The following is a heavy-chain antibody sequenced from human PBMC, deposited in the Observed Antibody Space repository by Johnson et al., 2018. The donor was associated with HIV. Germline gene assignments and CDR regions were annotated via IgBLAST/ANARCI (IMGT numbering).Heavy chain of an antibody. Sequence: MQLVESGGVWVQPGGSLRLSCAVSGFTFDYYWMHWVRQAPGKGLVWVSHIHSDETDTTYADSVKGRFTISRENAKNSLYLQMNSLRAGDTAVYYCAKDQWSSSWTNDAFDIWGQGTMVTVSS. V-gene: IGHV3-74*01. CDR1: GFTFDYYW. CDR3: AKDQWSSSWTNDAFDI. J-gene: IGHJ3*02. CDR2: IHSDETDT. D-gene: IGHD6-13*01.